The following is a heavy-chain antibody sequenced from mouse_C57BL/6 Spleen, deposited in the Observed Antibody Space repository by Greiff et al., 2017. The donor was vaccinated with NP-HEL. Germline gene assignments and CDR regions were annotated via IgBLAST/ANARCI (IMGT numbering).Heavy chain of an antibody. V-gene: IGHV5-12*01. CDR2: ISNGGGST. CDR3: ARQDIDYDGGFAY. Sequence: EVQRVESGGGLVQPGGSLKLSCAASGFTFSDYYMYWVRQTPEKRLEWVAYISNGGGSTYSPDTVKGRFTISRDNAKNTLYLQMSRLKSEDTAMYYCARQDIDYDGGFAYWGQGTLVTVSA. CDR1: GFTFSDYY. J-gene: IGHJ3*01. D-gene: IGHD2-4*01.